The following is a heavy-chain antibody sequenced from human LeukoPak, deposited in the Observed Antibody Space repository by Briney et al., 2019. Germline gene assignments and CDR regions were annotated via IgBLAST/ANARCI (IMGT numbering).Heavy chain of an antibody. CDR3: ARDLVGATTL. J-gene: IGHJ4*02. D-gene: IGHD1-26*01. Sequence: GGSLRLSCAASGFTVSSNYMSWVRQAPGKGLEWVSVIYSGGSTYYADSVKGRCTISRDNSKNPLYLQMNSLRAEDTAVYYCARDLVGATTLWGQGTLVTVSS. CDR1: GFTVSSNY. V-gene: IGHV3-53*01. CDR2: IYSGGST.